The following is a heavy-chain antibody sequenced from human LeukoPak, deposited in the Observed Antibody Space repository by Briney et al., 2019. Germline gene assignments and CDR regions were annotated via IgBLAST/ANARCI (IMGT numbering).Heavy chain of an antibody. Sequence: PGGSLRLSCAASGFTFSSYGMSWVRQAPGKGLEWVSAITRSGDSAYYVDSVKGRFTISRDNSKNTLYLQMNSLRAEDTAVYYCANYEGSYNSAKFDPWGQGTLVTVSS. CDR3: ANYEGSYNSAKFDP. J-gene: IGHJ5*02. CDR2: ITRSGDSA. V-gene: IGHV3-23*01. D-gene: IGHD6-25*01. CDR1: GFTFSSYG.